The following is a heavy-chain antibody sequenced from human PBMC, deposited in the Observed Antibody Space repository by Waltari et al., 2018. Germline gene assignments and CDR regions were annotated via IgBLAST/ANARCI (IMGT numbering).Heavy chain of an antibody. CDR3: ARDSSGWSVLDY. V-gene: IGHV3-53*01. CDR1: GFTVSSNY. J-gene: IGHJ4*02. D-gene: IGHD6-19*01. Sequence: VQLVESGGGVVQPGGSLRLSCAASGFTVSSNYMIWVRQAPGKGLEWVSVIDSGGSTYYADSVKGRFTISRDNSKNTLYLQMNSLRAEDTAVYYCARDSSGWSVLDYWGQGTLVTVSS. CDR2: IDSGGST.